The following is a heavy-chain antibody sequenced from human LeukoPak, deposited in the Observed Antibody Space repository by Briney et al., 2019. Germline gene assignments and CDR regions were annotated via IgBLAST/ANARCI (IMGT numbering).Heavy chain of an antibody. Sequence: GESLKISCKGSGYSFTSYWIGWVRQMPGKGLEWMGIIYPGDSDTRYSPSFQGQVTISADKSISTAYLQWSSLKASDTAMYYCARHLYSGWAYYYGMDVWGQGTTVTVPS. CDR3: ARHLYSGWAYYYGMDV. J-gene: IGHJ6*02. CDR2: IYPGDSDT. V-gene: IGHV5-51*01. D-gene: IGHD6-19*01. CDR1: GYSFTSYW.